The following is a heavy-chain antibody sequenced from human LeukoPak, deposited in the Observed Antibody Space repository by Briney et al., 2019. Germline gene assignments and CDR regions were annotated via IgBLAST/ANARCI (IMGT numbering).Heavy chain of an antibody. J-gene: IGHJ6*02. D-gene: IGHD2-2*01. Sequence: GGSLRLSCAASGFTFSSYAMSWVRQAPGKGLEWVSAISGSGGSTYYADSVKGRFTISRDNSKNTLYPQMNSLRAEDTAVYYCAKFGLDYCSSTSCYPFHYYGMDVWGQGTTVTVSS. CDR1: GFTFSSYA. V-gene: IGHV3-23*01. CDR3: AKFGLDYCSSTSCYPFHYYGMDV. CDR2: ISGSGGST.